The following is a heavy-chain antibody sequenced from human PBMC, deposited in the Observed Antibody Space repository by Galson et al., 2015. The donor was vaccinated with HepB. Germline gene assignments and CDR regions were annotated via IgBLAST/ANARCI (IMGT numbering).Heavy chain of an antibody. D-gene: IGHD2-21*02. Sequence: SLRLSCAASGFTFTRYAIHWVRQAPGKGLEWVAFISYDGSNNFYGEFVKGRFTISRDNSKNTVYVQMNRLKPEDTAVYYCARDMGKVTPNYFDYWGQGTLVTFSS. V-gene: IGHV3-30-3*01. CDR1: GFTFTRYA. CDR2: ISYDGSNN. CDR3: ARDMGKVTPNYFDY. J-gene: IGHJ4*02.